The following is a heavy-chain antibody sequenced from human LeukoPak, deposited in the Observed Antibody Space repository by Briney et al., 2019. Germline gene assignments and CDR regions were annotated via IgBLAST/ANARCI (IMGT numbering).Heavy chain of an antibody. D-gene: IGHD3-10*01. V-gene: IGHV1-69*13. J-gene: IGHJ4*02. Sequence: SVKVSCKASGGTFSSYAISWVRQAPGQGLEWMGGIIPIFGTANYAQRFQGRVTITADESTSTAYMELSSLRSEDTTVYYCARDEYYGSAYGYWGQGTLVTVSS. CDR1: GGTFSSYA. CDR3: ARDEYYGSAYGY. CDR2: IIPIFGTA.